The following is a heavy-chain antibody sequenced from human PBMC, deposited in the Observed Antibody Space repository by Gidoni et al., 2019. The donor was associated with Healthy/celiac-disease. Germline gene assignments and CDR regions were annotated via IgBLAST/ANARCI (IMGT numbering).Heavy chain of an antibody. J-gene: IGHJ5*02. CDR1: GGRFSSYA. V-gene: IGHV1-69*04. CDR3: ARVGDDSKSSPSWFDP. CDR2: IIPILGIA. D-gene: IGHD3-16*01. Sequence: QVQLVQSGAEVKKPGSSVKVSCKASGGRFSSYAISWVRQAPGQGLEWMGRIIPILGIANYAQKFQGRVTITADKSTSTAYMELSSLRSEDTAVYYCARVGDDSKSSPSWFDPWGQGTLVTVSS.